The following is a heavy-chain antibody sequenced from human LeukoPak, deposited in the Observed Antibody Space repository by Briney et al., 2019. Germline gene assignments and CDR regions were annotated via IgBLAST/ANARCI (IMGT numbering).Heavy chain of an antibody. Sequence: SETLSLTRTVPGGSISSYYWSWIRQPAGKGLEWIGRIYTSGSTNYNLSLKSRVTMSVDTSKNQFSLKLSSVTAADTAVYYCAGGSYYGYYFDYWGQGTLVTVSS. V-gene: IGHV4-4*07. J-gene: IGHJ4*02. CDR2: IYTSGST. CDR1: GGSISSYY. D-gene: IGHD3-10*01. CDR3: AGGSYYGYYFDY.